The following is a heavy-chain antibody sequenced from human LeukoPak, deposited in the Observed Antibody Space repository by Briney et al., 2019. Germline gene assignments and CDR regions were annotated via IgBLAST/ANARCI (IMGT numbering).Heavy chain of an antibody. V-gene: IGHV1-69*05. J-gene: IGHJ4*02. CDR1: GYTFTNYG. CDR3: ARGREGTGYYFDY. Sequence: GASVKVSCKASGYTFTNYGISWVRQAPGQGLEWMGGIIPIFGTANYAQKFQGRVTITTDESTSTAYMELSSLRSEDTAVYYCARGREGTGYYFDYWGQGTLVTVSS. D-gene: IGHD2-2*01. CDR2: IIPIFGTA.